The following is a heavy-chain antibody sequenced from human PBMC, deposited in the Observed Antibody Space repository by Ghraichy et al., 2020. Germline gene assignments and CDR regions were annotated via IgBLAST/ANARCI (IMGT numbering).Heavy chain of an antibody. V-gene: IGHV3-23*01. J-gene: IGHJ4*02. CDR3: AKDMADTAMDPGFDY. CDR1: GFTFSSYA. CDR2: ISGSGGST. D-gene: IGHD5-18*01. Sequence: LSLTCAASGFTFSSYAMSWVRQAPGKGLEWVSAISGSGGSTYYADSVKGRFTISRDNSKNTLYLQMNSLRAEDTAVYYCAKDMADTAMDPGFDYWGQGTLVTVSS.